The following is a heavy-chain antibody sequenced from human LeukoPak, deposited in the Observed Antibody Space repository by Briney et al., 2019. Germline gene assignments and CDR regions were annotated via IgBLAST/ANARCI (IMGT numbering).Heavy chain of an antibody. Sequence: GASVKVSCKASGDTFTSDINWGRQATGQGLEWMGWMNANSANTGYAPKSQARVTRTRDTSIRTAYMELSGMGSEATAVYYWGRGGVSGDCSGGSCYHFDVWGQGTVVTVSS. CDR3: GRGGVSGDCSGGSCYHFDV. J-gene: IGHJ3*01. CDR1: GDTFTSD. V-gene: IGHV1-8*01. CDR2: MNANSANT. D-gene: IGHD2-15*01.